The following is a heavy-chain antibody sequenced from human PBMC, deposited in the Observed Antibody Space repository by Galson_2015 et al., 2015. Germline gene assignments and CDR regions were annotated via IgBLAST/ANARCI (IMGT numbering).Heavy chain of an antibody. V-gene: IGHV3-30-3*01. CDR3: ARENYDAFDI. CDR1: GFTFSSYA. D-gene: IGHD5-24*01. J-gene: IGHJ3*02. CDR2: ISYDGSNK. Sequence: SLRLSCAASGFTFSSYAMHWVRQAPGKGLEWVAVISYDGSNKYYADSVKGRFTISRDNSKNTLYLQMNSLRAEDTAVYYCARENYDAFDIWGQGTMVTVSS.